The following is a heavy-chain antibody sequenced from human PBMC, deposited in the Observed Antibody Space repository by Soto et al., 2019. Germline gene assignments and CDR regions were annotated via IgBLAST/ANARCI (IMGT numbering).Heavy chain of an antibody. V-gene: IGHV1-3*01. J-gene: IGHJ4*02. CDR2: INAASGNT. D-gene: IGHD6-25*01. Sequence: ASVKVSCKASGYSFINYAMFWVRQAPGQRLEWMGWINAASGNTKYSQKFQGRVTITRDTLASTAYMELSSLRSEDTAIYYCARGQSSGWTALDYWGQGALVT. CDR1: GYSFINYA. CDR3: ARGQSSGWTALDY.